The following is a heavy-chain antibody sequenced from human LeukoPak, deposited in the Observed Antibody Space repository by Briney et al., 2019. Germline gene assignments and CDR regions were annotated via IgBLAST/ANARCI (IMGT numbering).Heavy chain of an antibody. CDR1: GGSISSHY. CDR3: ARDYYGSGSYYYAFDI. V-gene: IGHV4-59*11. J-gene: IGHJ3*02. CDR2: IYNSGST. D-gene: IGHD3-10*01. Sequence: SETLSLTCTVSGGSISSHYWSWIRQPPGKGLEWIGYIYNSGSTNYNPSIKSRVTISVDTSKNQFSLKLSSVTAADTAVYYCARDYYGSGSYYYAFDIWGQGTMVTVSS.